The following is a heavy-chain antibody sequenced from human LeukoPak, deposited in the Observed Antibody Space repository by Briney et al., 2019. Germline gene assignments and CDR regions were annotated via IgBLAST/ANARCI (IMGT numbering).Heavy chain of an antibody. CDR2: MSTSGANI. Sequence: PGGTLRLSCAASGFTFSDYSMSWVRQAPGKGLEWVSYMSTSGANIYYTDSVKGRFSISRDNAQKSLYLDMNSLSAEDTAVYYCARDLYCSGGSCYSLDYWGQGTLVTVSS. CDR1: GFTFSDYS. J-gene: IGHJ4*02. CDR3: ARDLYCSGGSCYSLDY. V-gene: IGHV3-48*04. D-gene: IGHD2-15*01.